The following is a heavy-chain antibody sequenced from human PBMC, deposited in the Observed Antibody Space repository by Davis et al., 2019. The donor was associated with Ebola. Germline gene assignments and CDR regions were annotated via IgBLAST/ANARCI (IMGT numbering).Heavy chain of an antibody. V-gene: IGHV3-33*08. J-gene: IGHJ4*02. D-gene: IGHD1-7*01. Sequence: GESLKISCAASGFTFSSYEMNWVRQAPGKGLEWVAVIWYDGSNKYYADSVKGRFTISRDNSKNTLYLQMNSLRAEDTAVYYCARVYRTGTPDYWGQGTLVTVSS. CDR2: IWYDGSNK. CDR1: GFTFSSYE. CDR3: ARVYRTGTPDY.